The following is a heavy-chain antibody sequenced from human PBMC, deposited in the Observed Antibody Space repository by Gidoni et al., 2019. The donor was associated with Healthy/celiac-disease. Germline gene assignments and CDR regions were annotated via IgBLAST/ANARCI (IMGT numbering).Heavy chain of an antibody. CDR1: GGTFSSYA. CDR3: ASGRNYYGSGSPPNFDY. D-gene: IGHD3-10*01. J-gene: IGHJ4*02. CDR2: IIPIFGTA. Sequence: QVQLVQSGAEVKKPGSSVKVSCKASGGTFSSYAISWVRQAPGQGLEWMGGIIPIFGTANYAQKFQGRVTITADESPSTAYMELSSLRSEDTAVYYCASGRNYYGSGSPPNFDYWGQGTLVTVSS. V-gene: IGHV1-69*01.